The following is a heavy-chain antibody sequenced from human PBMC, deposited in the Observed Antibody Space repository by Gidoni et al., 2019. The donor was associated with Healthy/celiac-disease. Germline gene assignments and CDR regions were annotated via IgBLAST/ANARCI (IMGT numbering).Heavy chain of an antibody. CDR2: IYHSGST. V-gene: IGHV4-4*02. J-gene: IGHJ6*02. Sequence: QPPGKGLEWIGEIYHSGSTSYNPSLKSRVTISVDKSKNQFSLKLSSVTAADTAVYYCARGEYSSSSIYYYGMDVWGQGTTVTVSS. D-gene: IGHD6-6*01. CDR3: ARGEYSSSSIYYYGMDV.